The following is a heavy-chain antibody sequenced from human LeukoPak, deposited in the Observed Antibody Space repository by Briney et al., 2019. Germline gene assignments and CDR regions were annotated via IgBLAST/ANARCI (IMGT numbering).Heavy chain of an antibody. J-gene: IGHJ4*02. V-gene: IGHV4-34*01. D-gene: IGHD3-3*01. CDR3: ARYDLWSGRYFDY. CDR1: GGSFSGYS. Sequence: PSETLSLTCAVYGGSFSGYSWSWIRQSPEKGLEWIGEINHSGSTNYNPSLKSRVTISVDTSKKQFSLKLSPVTAADTAVYYCARYDLWSGRYFDYWGQGTLVSVSS. CDR2: INHSGST.